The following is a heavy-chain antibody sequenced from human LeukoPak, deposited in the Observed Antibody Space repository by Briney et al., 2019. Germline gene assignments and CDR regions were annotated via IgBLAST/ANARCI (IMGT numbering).Heavy chain of an antibody. Sequence: SETLSLTCAVYGGSFSGYYWSWVRQPPGKWLEWIGEINHSGSTNYNPSLKSRVTISVDTSKNRFSLKLSSVTAADTAMYYCAGAYTYSYYYYMDVWGKGTTVTVSS. CDR1: GGSFSGYY. CDR2: INHSGST. CDR3: AGAYTYSYYYYMDV. J-gene: IGHJ6*03. D-gene: IGHD5-18*01. V-gene: IGHV4-34*01.